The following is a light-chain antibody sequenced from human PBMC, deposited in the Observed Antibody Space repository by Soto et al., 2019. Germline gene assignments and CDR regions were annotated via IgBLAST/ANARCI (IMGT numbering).Light chain of an antibody. CDR1: QDISTH. CDR3: QHLNTYPIT. J-gene: IGKJ5*01. V-gene: IGKV1-9*01. Sequence: IQLTQSPSSLSASVRDRLTIPCRASQDISTHLAWFAQKPGRAPQLLIYAASTLHSGVPSRFSGSGSGTDFTLTISSLQPEDFATYYCQHLNTYPITFGPGTRLEIK. CDR2: AAS.